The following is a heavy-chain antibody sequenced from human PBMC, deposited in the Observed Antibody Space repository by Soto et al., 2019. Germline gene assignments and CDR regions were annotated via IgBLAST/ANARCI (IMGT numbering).Heavy chain of an antibody. Sequence: EVQLLESGGGVVRPGGSLRLSCAASGFTFRNFVMSWVRQAPGKGLQWVSAIRATGGQTFYADSVKGRFTISRDNSKNRLYLQINRLRDEDTALYFCAQDRGWGVVSPSHDSWGQGTLVTVSS. CDR1: GFTFRNFV. CDR2: IRATGGQT. D-gene: IGHD2-21*01. J-gene: IGHJ5*01. CDR3: AQDRGWGVVSPSHDS. V-gene: IGHV3-23*01.